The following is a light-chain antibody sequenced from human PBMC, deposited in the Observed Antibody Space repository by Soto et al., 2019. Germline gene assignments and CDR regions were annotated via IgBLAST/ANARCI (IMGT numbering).Light chain of an antibody. CDR3: QQRTNWPPFT. J-gene: IGKJ3*01. V-gene: IGKV3-11*01. CDR2: DTS. CDR1: QSVSSS. Sequence: EIVLTQSPATLSLSPGERATLSCRASQSVSSSLAWYQQKPGQAPRLLIYDTSNRATGIPARFSGSGSGTDFTPTISSLEPEDFAVYYCQQRTNWPPFTFGPGNKVDIK.